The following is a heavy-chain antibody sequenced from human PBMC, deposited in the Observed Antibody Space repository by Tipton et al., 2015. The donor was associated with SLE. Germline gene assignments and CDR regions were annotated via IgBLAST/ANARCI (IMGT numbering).Heavy chain of an antibody. CDR3: ARVPPTTLTSWYFDL. Sequence: TLSLTCTVSGVSISGSRNYWSWIRQHPGKGLEWIGYIYYSGSTYYNPSLTGRVIISVDTSKNDFSLTLNSVTAADTAVYYCARVPPTTLTSWYFDLWGRGTLVTVSS. D-gene: IGHD4-11*01. V-gene: IGHV4-31*03. CDR1: GVSISGSRNY. CDR2: IYYSGST. J-gene: IGHJ2*01.